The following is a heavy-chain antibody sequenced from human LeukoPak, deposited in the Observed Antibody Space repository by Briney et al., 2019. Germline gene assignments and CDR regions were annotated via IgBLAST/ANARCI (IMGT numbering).Heavy chain of an antibody. CDR2: ISGSGGST. CDR1: GFTFSSYA. D-gene: IGHD1-26*01. J-gene: IGHJ4*02. V-gene: IGHV3-23*01. Sequence: PGGSLRLSCAASGFTFSSYAMSWVRQDPGKGLEWVSAISGSGGSTYYADSVKGRFTISRDNSKNTLYLQMNSLRLEDTAVYYCARDGAPSGSYSHFDSWGQGTLVTVSS. CDR3: ARDGAPSGSYSHFDS.